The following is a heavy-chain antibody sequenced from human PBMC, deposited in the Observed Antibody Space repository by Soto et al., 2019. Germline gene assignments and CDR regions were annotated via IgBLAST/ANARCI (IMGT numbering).Heavy chain of an antibody. CDR2: ISSSSSYI. CDR1: GFTFSSYS. Sequence: PGESLRLSCAASGFTFSSYSMNWVRQAPGKGLEWVSSISSSSSYIYYADSVKGRFTISRDNAKNSLYLQMNSLRAEDTAVYYCARDFLYSSSWYAYWGQGTLVTVST. V-gene: IGHV3-21*01. CDR3: ARDFLYSSSWYAY. J-gene: IGHJ4*02. D-gene: IGHD6-13*01.